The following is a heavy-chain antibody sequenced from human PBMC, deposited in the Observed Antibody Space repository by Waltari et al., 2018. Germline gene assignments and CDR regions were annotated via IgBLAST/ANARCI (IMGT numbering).Heavy chain of an antibody. CDR3: ARDIYSYGQNWFDP. CDR1: GGSFSGYY. V-gene: IGHV4-34*01. D-gene: IGHD5-18*01. J-gene: IGHJ5*02. CDR2: INHSGST. Sequence: QVQLQQWGAGLLKPSETLSLTCAVYGGSFSGYYWSWIRQPPGKGLELIGEINHSGSTNYNPSLKSRVTISVDTSKNQFSLKLSSVTAADTAVYYCARDIYSYGQNWFDPWGQGTLVTVSS.